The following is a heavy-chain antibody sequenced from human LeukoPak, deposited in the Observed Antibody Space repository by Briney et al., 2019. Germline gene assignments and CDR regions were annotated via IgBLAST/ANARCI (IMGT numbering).Heavy chain of an antibody. D-gene: IGHD6-13*01. CDR2: IWYDGINN. CDR1: GFTFSNYD. J-gene: IGHJ4*02. V-gene: IGHV3-33*01. Sequence: GGSLRLSCAASGFTFSNYDMHWVRQAPGKGLEWVAVIWYDGINNYYADSVKGRFSISRDNSMNALYLQMNSLSAEDTAVYFCARDYSRNSFDYWGQGTLVTVSS. CDR3: ARDYSRNSFDY.